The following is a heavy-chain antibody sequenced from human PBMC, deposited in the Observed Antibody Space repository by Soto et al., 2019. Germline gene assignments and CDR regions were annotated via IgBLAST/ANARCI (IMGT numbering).Heavy chain of an antibody. J-gene: IGHJ5*02. CDR2: ISDRGDI. CDR3: ARGRHWFGP. V-gene: IGHV4-59*08. Sequence: PSETLSLTCTVSGISITSSYWNWFRQSPGKGLEWIGQISDRGDINYTPPLESRVAISTDTSQNQVSLTLTAVNAADTAVYFCARGRHWFGPCGQGPLLTVSS. CDR1: GISITSSY.